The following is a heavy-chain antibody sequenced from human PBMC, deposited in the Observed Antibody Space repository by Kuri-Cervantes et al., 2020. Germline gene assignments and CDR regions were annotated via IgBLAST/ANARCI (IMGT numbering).Heavy chain of an antibody. V-gene: IGHV3-30-3*01. CDR1: GFTFST. D-gene: IGHD1-26*01. CDR2: ISYDGNNK. CDR3: AKETDSGSYHDY. Sequence: GESLKISCAASGFTFSTMHWVRQAPGKGLEWVAVISYDGNNKYYADSVKGRFSISRDNTKNTLYLQMNSLRGEDTAVYYCAKETDSGSYHDYWGQGTLVTVSS. J-gene: IGHJ4*02.